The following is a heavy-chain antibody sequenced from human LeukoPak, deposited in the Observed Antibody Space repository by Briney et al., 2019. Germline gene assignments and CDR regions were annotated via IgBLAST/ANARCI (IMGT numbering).Heavy chain of an antibody. Sequence: ASVKVSCKAPGGTLSSYTISWVRQAPGQGLEWMGRIIPILGIANYAQKFQGRVTITADKSTSTAYMELSSLRSEDTAVYYCASTDGDYPDYWGQGTLVTVSS. J-gene: IGHJ4*02. CDR1: GGTLSSYT. V-gene: IGHV1-69*02. CDR2: IIPILGIA. D-gene: IGHD4-17*01. CDR3: ASTDGDYPDY.